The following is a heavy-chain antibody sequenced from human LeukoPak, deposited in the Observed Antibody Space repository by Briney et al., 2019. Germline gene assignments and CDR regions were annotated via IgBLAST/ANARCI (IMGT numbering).Heavy chain of an antibody. CDR1: GFTFSSYA. Sequence: GGSLRLSCAASGFTFSSYAMSWVRQAPGKGLEWVSAISGSGGSTYYADSAKGRFTISRDNSKNTLYLQMNSLRAEDTAVYYCAKILGSGSYFPNDAFDIWGQGTMVTVSS. CDR3: AKILGSGSYFPNDAFDI. J-gene: IGHJ3*02. D-gene: IGHD3-10*01. V-gene: IGHV3-23*01. CDR2: ISGSGGST.